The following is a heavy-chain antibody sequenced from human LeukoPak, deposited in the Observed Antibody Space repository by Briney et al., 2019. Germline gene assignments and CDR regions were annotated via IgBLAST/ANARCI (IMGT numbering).Heavy chain of an antibody. J-gene: IGHJ5*02. CDR1: GFTFSSYS. D-gene: IGHD4-17*01. Sequence: SGGSLRLSCAASGFTFSSYSMIWVRQAPGKGLEWVSSISSSSSYIYYADSVKGRFTISRDNAKNSLYLQMNSLRAEDTAVYYCARADYGDRQGYNWFDPWGQGTLVTVSS. CDR3: ARADYGDRQGYNWFDP. CDR2: ISSSSSYI. V-gene: IGHV3-21*01.